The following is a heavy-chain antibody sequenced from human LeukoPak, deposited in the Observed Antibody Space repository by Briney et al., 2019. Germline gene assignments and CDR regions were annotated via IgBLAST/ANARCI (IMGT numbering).Heavy chain of an antibody. CDR3: ASLTEDPRRLIYYPYYYKDV. Sequence: SETLSLPCTVSGGSIIGSDYYWGWIRQPPGKGLEWFGSIHYTGTTYYPPSLRSRVTISGDTSMNQFSLRLSSVIAADTAVYYCASLTEDPRRLIYYPYYYKDVWGKGTTVTVSS. CDR1: GGSIIGSDYY. D-gene: IGHD7-27*01. J-gene: IGHJ6*03. CDR2: IHYTGTT. V-gene: IGHV4-39*07.